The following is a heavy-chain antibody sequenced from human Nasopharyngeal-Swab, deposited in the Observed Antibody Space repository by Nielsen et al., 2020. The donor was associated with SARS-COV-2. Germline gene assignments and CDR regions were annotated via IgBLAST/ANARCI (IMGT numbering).Heavy chain of an antibody. J-gene: IGHJ6*02. D-gene: IGHD4-17*01. CDR2: IYYSGST. CDR1: GGSISSGGYY. Sequence: SETLSLTCTVSGGSISSGGYYWSWIRQPPGKGLEWIGYIYYSGSTNYNPSLKSRVTISVDTSKNQFSLKLSSVTAADTAVYYCAREGPWYYGDYYYGMDVWGQGTTVTVSS. V-gene: IGHV4-61*08. CDR3: AREGPWYYGDYYYGMDV.